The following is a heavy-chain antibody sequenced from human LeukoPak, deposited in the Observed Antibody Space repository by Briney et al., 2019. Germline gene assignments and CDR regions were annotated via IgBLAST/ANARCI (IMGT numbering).Heavy chain of an antibody. J-gene: IGHJ4*02. D-gene: IGHD6-6*01. CDR2: ISYDGSNK. CDR3: ARDPLYSSSSPFDY. CDR1: GFTFSSYA. Sequence: GGSLRLSCAASGFTFSSYAMHWVRQAPGKGLEWVAVISYDGSNKYYADSVKGRFTISRDNSKNTLYLQMNSLRAEDTAVYYCARDPLYSSSSPFDYWGQGTLVTVSS. V-gene: IGHV3-30-3*01.